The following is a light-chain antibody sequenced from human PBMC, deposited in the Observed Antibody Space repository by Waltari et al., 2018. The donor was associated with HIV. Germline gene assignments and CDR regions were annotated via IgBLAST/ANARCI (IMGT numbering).Light chain of an antibody. CDR2: EAS. Sequence: EVVLTQSPGTVSLSPAERATLPCRASQSVNTHYLAWYQQKPGQAPRLLIYEASGRATGIPDRFSGSGSGTDFTLTISRVEPEDFAVYFCQQYGISPITFGQGTRLE. CDR3: QQYGISPIT. V-gene: IGKV3-20*01. CDR1: QSVNTHY. J-gene: IGKJ5*01.